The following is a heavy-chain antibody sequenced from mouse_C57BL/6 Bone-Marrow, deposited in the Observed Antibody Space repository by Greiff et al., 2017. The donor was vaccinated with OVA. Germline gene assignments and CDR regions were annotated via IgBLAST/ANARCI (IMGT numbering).Heavy chain of an antibody. V-gene: IGHV1-82*01. CDR1: GYAFSSSW. CDR3: ARGGYDGYLFDY. D-gene: IGHD2-3*01. Sequence: QVQLQQSGPELVKPGASVKISCKASGYAFSSSWMNWVKQRPGKGLEWIGRIYPGDGDTNYNGKFKGKATLTVDTSSSTAYMQLSSLTSEDSAVYYCARGGYDGYLFDYWGQGTTLTVSS. CDR2: IYPGDGDT. J-gene: IGHJ2*01.